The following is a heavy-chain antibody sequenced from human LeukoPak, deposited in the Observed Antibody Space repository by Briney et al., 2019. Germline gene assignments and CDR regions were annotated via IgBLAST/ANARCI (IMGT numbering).Heavy chain of an antibody. CDR2: MNTDGSRT. V-gene: IGHV3-74*01. J-gene: IGHJ4*02. Sequence: PGGSLRLSCAASGFPFSSYWLHWVRQAPGKGLVWVSRMNTDGSRTDYADSVKGRFTISRDNAKNTLYLQMNSLGAEDTAVYSCASDFTGRDDYWGQGTLVTVSS. D-gene: IGHD2-8*02. CDR3: ASDFTGRDDY. CDR1: GFPFSSYW.